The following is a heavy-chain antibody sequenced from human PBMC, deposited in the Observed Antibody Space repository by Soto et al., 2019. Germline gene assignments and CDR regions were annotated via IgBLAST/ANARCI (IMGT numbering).Heavy chain of an antibody. J-gene: IGHJ4*02. CDR3: ARVLSSGWSRFDY. CDR1: GGSISSDYW. D-gene: IGHD6-19*01. Sequence: QVQLQESGPGLVKPSGTLSLTCAVSGGSISSDYWWTWVRQPPGKGLEWIAEMYHSGSTNYNPSLKGRVTISVDKSKNQISLKLSSVTAADTDVYYCARVLSSGWSRFDYWGQGTLVTVSS. V-gene: IGHV4-4*02. CDR2: MYHSGST.